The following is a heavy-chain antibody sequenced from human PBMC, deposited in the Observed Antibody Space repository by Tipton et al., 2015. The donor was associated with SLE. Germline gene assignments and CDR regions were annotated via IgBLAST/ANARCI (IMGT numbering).Heavy chain of an antibody. D-gene: IGHD3-22*01. V-gene: IGHV4-59*01. J-gene: IGHJ3*02. CDR1: GGSISSYY. CDR2: IYYSGST. CDR3: ARVADSSGLHAVDI. Sequence: TLSFTCTVSGGSISSYYWSWIRQPPGKGLEWIGYIYYSGSTNYNPSLKSRVTISVDTSKNQFSLKLSSVTAADTAVYYCARVADSSGLHAVDIWGQETMVAVSS.